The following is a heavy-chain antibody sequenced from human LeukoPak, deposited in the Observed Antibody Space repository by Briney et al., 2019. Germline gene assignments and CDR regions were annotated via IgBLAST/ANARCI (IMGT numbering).Heavy chain of an antibody. V-gene: IGHV3-23*01. D-gene: IGHD3-22*01. CDR3: ARQESRNYYYEGLDY. J-gene: IGHJ4*02. CDR1: GFIFSNYA. CDR2: IRGNAGTT. Sequence: PGGTLRLSCAASGFIFSNYAMIWVRQVPGKGLEWVSSIRGNAGTTYYADSVKGRFNIFRDNSKNVLYLQMNSLRPDDTAIYSCARQESRNYYYEGLDYWGQGNLVTVSS.